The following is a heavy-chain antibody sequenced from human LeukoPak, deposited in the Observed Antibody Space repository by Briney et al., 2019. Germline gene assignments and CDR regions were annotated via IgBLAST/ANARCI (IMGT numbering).Heavy chain of an antibody. CDR2: IIPIFGTA. Sequence: SVKVFCKASGGTFSSYAISWVRQAPGQGLEWMGGIIPIFGTANYAQKFQGRVTITTDESTSTAYMELSSLRSEDTAVYYCARTLYYYDSSGYYYIYYYYYMDVWGKGTTVTVSS. J-gene: IGHJ6*03. CDR3: ARTLYYYDSSGYYYIYYYYYMDV. D-gene: IGHD3-22*01. CDR1: GGTFSSYA. V-gene: IGHV1-69*05.